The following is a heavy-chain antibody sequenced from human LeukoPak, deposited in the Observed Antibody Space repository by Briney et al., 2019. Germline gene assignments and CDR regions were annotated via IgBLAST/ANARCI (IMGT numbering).Heavy chain of an antibody. D-gene: IGHD4/OR15-4a*01. V-gene: IGHV1-18*01. CDR1: GYSFTNFG. J-gene: IGHJ3*02. Sequence: VASVKVSCMASGYSFTNFGVSWVRQAPGQGLECLGWISAYNGNTNYAQNLQGRVTMTTDTSTSTAYMELRSLRSDDTAVYYCARTQPLVPDAFDIWGQGTMVTVSS. CDR3: ARTQPLVPDAFDI. CDR2: ISAYNGNT.